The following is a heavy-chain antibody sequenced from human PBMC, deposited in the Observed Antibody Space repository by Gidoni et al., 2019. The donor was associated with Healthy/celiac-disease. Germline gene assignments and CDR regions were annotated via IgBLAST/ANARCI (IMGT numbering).Heavy chain of an antibody. V-gene: IGHV3-30*04. CDR1: GFTVSSYA. CDR2: ISYDGSNT. J-gene: IGHJ4*02. D-gene: IGHD3-10*01. Sequence: QVQLVESGGGVVKPGRSLSLSCAASGFTVSSYAMHWVRQAPGKGLGWVAVISYDGSNTSYADSVKGRFTISKDNSKNPLYLQMNSLGAEDTAVYYCARERLHGSGSYYWVYWGQGTLVTVSS. CDR3: ARERLHGSGSYYWVY.